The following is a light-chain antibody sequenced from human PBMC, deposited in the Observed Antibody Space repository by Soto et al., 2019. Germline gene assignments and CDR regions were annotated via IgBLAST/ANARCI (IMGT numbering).Light chain of an antibody. CDR1: QGISNY. V-gene: IGKV1-27*01. J-gene: IGKJ1*01. CDR3: QEYNSAPRT. Sequence: DIRMTQSPSSLSASVGVRVTITCRASQGISNYLAWYQQKPGKVPKLLIYAASTLQSGVPSRFSGSGSGTDFTLAISSLQPEDVATYYCQEYNSAPRTFGQGTKVEIK. CDR2: AAS.